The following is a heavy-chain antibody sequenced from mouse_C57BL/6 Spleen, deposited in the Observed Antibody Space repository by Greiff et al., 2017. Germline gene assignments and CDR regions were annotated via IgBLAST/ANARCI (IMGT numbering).Heavy chain of an antibody. V-gene: IGHV1-50*01. CDR2: IDPSDSYT. D-gene: IGHD2-4*01. J-gene: IGHJ4*01. Sequence: QVQLQQPGAELVKPGASVKLSCKASGYTFTSYWMQWVKQRPGQGLEWIGEIDPSDSYTNYNQKFKGKATLTVDTSSSTAYMQLSSLTSEDSAVYYWARGGINLRAMDYWGQGTSVTVSS. CDR1: GYTFTSYW. CDR3: ARGGINLRAMDY.